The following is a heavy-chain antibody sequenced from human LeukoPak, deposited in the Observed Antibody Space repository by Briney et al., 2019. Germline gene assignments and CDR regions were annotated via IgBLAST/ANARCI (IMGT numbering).Heavy chain of an antibody. J-gene: IGHJ6*03. CDR3: AMKFTRDYYYMDV. CDR2: ITWNGGST. V-gene: IGHV3-20*04. Sequence: PGGSLRLSCAGSGFKFDDFGLSWVRQTPGRGLEWVSGITWNGGSTGYADSVKGRSTISRDNARNSLYLQMNSLRAEDTALYYCAMKFTRDYYYMDVWGKGTTVTVSS. CDR1: GFKFDDFG.